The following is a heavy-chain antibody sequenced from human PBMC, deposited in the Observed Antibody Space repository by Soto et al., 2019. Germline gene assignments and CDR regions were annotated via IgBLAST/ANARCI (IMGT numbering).Heavy chain of an antibody. Sequence: SETLSLTCTVSGGSISSYYWNWIRQPPGKGLEWIGNIYDSGSTNYNPSLKSRVTISVDTSKNQFSLKLSSVTAADTAVYYCARHYGDYGDYYYYYYYMDVWGKGTTVTVSS. V-gene: IGHV4-59*08. J-gene: IGHJ6*03. CDR2: IYDSGST. D-gene: IGHD4-17*01. CDR1: GGSISSYY. CDR3: ARHYGDYGDYYYYYYYMDV.